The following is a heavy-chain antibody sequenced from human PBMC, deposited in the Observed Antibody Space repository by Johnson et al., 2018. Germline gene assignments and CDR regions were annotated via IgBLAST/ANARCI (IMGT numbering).Heavy chain of an antibody. CDR1: GFTFSSYA. V-gene: IGHV3-23*04. CDR3: AKGPGVAGADIAEYFQH. Sequence: EVQLVESGGGLVQPGGSLRLSCAASGFTFSSYAMSWVRQAPGKGLEWVSSISGSGDSTYYADSVKGRFTISRDNSKNTLYLQMNSLRAEDTAVNYCAKGPGVAGADIAEYFQHWGQGTLITVSS. J-gene: IGHJ1*01. CDR2: ISGSGDST. D-gene: IGHD6-19*01.